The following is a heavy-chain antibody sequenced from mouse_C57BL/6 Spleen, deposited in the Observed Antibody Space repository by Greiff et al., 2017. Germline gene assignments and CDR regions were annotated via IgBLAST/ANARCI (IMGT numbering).Heavy chain of an antibody. Sequence: DVQLVESGGGLVKPGGSLKLSCAASGFTFSDYGMHWVRQAPEKGLEWVAYISSGSSTIYYADTVKGRFTISRDNAKNTLFLQMTSLRSEDTAMYYCAKASYWYFDVWGTGTTVTVSS. D-gene: IGHD6-1*01. CDR3: AKASYWYFDV. CDR2: ISSGSSTI. J-gene: IGHJ1*03. V-gene: IGHV5-17*01. CDR1: GFTFSDYG.